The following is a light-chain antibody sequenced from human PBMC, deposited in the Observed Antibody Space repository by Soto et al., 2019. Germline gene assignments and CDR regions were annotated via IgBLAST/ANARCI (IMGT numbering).Light chain of an antibody. V-gene: IGKV1-5*01. CDR1: QSVSTW. CDR2: DAS. CDR3: QEYKTWT. J-gene: IGKJ1*01. Sequence: DIQMTQSPSTLSASVGDTVTITCRASQSVSTWLAWYQQTPGKAPKLLMYDASTLESGAPARFSGSGSGTEFTLTISSLQPEDLAAYHCQEYKTWTFGQGTK.